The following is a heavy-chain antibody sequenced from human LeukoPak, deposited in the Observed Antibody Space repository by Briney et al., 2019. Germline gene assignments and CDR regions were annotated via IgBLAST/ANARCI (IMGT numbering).Heavy chain of an antibody. Sequence: SETLSLTCAVSGYSISSGYYWGWIRQPPGKGLEWIGSIYHSGSTYYNPSLKSRVTISVDTSKNQFSLKLSSVTAADTAVYYCARQTYYDFWSGWSDYYYYMDVGGKGTTVTVSS. J-gene: IGHJ6*03. CDR1: GYSISSGYY. CDR3: ARQTYYDFWSGWSDYYYYMDV. CDR2: IYHSGST. V-gene: IGHV4-38-2*01. D-gene: IGHD3-3*01.